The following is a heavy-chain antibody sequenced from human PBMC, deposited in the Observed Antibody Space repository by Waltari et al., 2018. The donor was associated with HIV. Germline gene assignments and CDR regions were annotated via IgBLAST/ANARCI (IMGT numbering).Heavy chain of an antibody. Sequence: QVTLKESGPALVKPTQTLTLTCYFSGFSLSTSGMRVTWIRQPPGRAVEWLARIDWDDDKFYSTSLRTRLTISKDTSKKQVVLTMANMDPVDTATYYCARIQGGGDSSDCWGQGTLVTVSS. CDR2: IDWDDDK. J-gene: IGHJ4*02. D-gene: IGHD3-16*01. CDR1: GFSLSTSGMR. V-gene: IGHV2-70*04. CDR3: ARIQGGGDSSDC.